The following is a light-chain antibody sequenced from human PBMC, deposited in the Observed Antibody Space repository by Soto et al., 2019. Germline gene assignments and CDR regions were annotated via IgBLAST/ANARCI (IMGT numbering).Light chain of an antibody. CDR3: QSYDSSLSAHVV. V-gene: IGLV1-40*01. J-gene: IGLJ2*01. CDR2: GNS. CDR1: SSNIGAGYD. Sequence: QPVLTQPPSVSGAPGQRVTISCTGSSSNIGAGYDVHWYQQLPGTAPKLLIYGNSNRPSGVPDRFSGSKSGTSASLAITGLQAEDEADYYCQSYDSSLSAHVVSGGGTKLTVL.